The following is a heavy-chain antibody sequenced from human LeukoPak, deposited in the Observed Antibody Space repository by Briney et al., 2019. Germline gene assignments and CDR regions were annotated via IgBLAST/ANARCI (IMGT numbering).Heavy chain of an antibody. J-gene: IGHJ4*02. CDR1: GGSFNSGSYY. CDR3: ARERGYFDR. V-gene: IGHV4-61*01. CDR2: VHYSGST. Sequence: PSETLSLTCTVSGGSFNSGSYYWSWIRQSPGKGLEWIGYVHYSGSTNYNPSLKSRVTISIDMFTNQFSLKLRFVTAADTAVYYCARERGYFDRWGQGTLVTVSS. D-gene: IGHD6-13*01.